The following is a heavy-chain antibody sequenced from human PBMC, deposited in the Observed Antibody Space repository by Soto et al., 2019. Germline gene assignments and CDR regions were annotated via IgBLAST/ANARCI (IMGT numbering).Heavy chain of an antibody. CDR2: INPNSGGT. Sequence: GASVKVSCKASGYTFTGYYMHWVRQAPGQGLEWMGWINPNSGGTNYAQKFQGWVTMTRDTSISTAYMELSSLRSNDTAIYYCARESSGITLYGMDVWGQGTTVTVSS. J-gene: IGHJ6*02. CDR3: ARESSGITLYGMDV. D-gene: IGHD1-7*01. V-gene: IGHV1-2*04. CDR1: GYTFTGYY.